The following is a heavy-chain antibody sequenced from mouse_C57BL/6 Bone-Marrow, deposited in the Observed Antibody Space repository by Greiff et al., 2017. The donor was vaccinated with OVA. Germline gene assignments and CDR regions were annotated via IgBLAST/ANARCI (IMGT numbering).Heavy chain of an antibody. CDR3: ARWGLYGYDAMDY. CDR1: GYTFTSYW. J-gene: IGHJ4*01. Sequence: QVQLKQPGAELVKPGASVKMSCKASGYTFTSYWITWVKQRPGQGLEWIGDIYPGSGSTNYNEKFKSKATLTVDTSSSTAYMQLSSLTSEDSAVYYCARWGLYGYDAMDYWGQGTSVTVSS. D-gene: IGHD1-1*02. CDR2: IYPGSGST. V-gene: IGHV1-55*01.